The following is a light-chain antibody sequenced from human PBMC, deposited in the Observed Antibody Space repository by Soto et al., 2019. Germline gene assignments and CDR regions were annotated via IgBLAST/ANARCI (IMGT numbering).Light chain of an antibody. CDR2: DVS. CDR1: SSDVGGYNY. V-gene: IGLV2-14*01. CDR3: SSYTSSNTYV. Sequence: QSVLTQPASVSGSPGQSIAISCTGTSSDVGGYNYVSWYQQHPGKAPKLIIYDVSNRPSGVSNRFSGSKSGNTASLTVSGPQVEDEADYYCSSYTSSNTYVFGTGTKLTVL. J-gene: IGLJ1*01.